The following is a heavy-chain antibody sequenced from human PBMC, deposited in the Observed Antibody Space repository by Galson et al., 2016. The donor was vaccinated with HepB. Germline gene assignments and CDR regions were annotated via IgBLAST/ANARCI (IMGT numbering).Heavy chain of an antibody. CDR1: GGSLSNYY. D-gene: IGHD3-22*01. Sequence: SETLSLTCNVYGGSLSNYYWSWIRQPPGKGLEWIGEINDSGRTNYNPSVKSRVTISVDTSKNQVSLNLTSLTAADTAVYYCARGPRPSSFSYDSYGRSRRHYYGMDVWGQGTTVTASS. J-gene: IGHJ6*02. V-gene: IGHV4-34*01. CDR2: INDSGRT. CDR3: ARGPRPSSFSYDSYGRSRRHYYGMDV.